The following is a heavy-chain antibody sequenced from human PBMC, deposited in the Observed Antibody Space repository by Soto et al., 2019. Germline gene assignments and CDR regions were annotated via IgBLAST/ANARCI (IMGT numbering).Heavy chain of an antibody. CDR2: IYYSGST. J-gene: IGHJ4*02. Sequence: SETLSLTCIVSGGSISNYYCSWSRQPPGKGLEWIGYIYYSGSTNYNPSLTSRVTISVDTSKNQFSLKLSSVTAADAAVYYCARHRYSYGVYYFDYWGQGTLVTVSS. CDR1: GGSISNYY. CDR3: ARHRYSYGVYYFDY. V-gene: IGHV4-59*08. D-gene: IGHD5-18*01.